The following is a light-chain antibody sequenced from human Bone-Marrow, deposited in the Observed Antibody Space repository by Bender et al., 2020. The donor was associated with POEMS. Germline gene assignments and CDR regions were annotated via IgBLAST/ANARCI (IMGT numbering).Light chain of an antibody. CDR1: DVGDKY. J-gene: IGLJ2*01. CDR2: QDT. V-gene: IGLV3-1*01. CDR3: QAWDTYSVI. Sequence: SYEVTQPPSVSVSPGQTASITCSGDDVGDKYVAWYQQKPGQSPVLVIYQDTKRPSGIPERFSGSNSGNTATLTISGTQAMDEADYYCQAWDTYSVIFGGGIKLTVL.